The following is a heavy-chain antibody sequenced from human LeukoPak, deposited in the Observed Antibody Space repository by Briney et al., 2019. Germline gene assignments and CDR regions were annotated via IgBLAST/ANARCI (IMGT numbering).Heavy chain of an antibody. D-gene: IGHD3-3*01. Sequence: GGSLRLSCAASGFTFSSYSMNWVRQAPGKGLEGVSSISSSSSYLYYAASVKGRFTISRDNAKNSLYLQMNSLRAEDTAVYYCARVAAIFGVVITRIDYWGQGTLVTVSS. CDR3: ARVAAIFGVVITRIDY. CDR2: ISSSSSYL. V-gene: IGHV3-21*01. CDR1: GFTFSSYS. J-gene: IGHJ4*02.